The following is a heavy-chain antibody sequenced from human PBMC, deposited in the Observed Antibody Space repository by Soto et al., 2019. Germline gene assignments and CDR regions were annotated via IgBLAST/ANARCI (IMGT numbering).Heavy chain of an antibody. D-gene: IGHD4-17*01. J-gene: IGHJ4*02. CDR2: ISGSGGST. Sequence: GGSLRLSCAASGFTFSSYAMSWVRQAPGKGLEWVSAISGSGGSTYYANSVKGRFTISSDNSKNTLYLQMNSLRAEDTAVYYCAKPAVTTWVPGYFDYWGQGTLVTVSS. V-gene: IGHV3-23*01. CDR3: AKPAVTTWVPGYFDY. CDR1: GFTFSSYA.